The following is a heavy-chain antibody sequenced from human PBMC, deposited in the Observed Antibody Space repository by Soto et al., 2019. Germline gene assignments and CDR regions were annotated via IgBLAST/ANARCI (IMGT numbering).Heavy chain of an antibody. J-gene: IGHJ4*02. CDR2: IYYSGTT. D-gene: IGHD6-19*01. CDR1: GGSMSSGSRS. CDR3: ARAALAGEGDY. V-gene: IGHV4-30-2*06. Sequence: QLQLQESGSRLVKPSETLSLTCAVSGGSMSSGSRSWNWIRQSPGKGLEWIGYIYYSGTTYYNPSLKSRVTISVDKSKNHFSLKLTSVSAADRGVYYCARAALAGEGDYWGQGILVPVPS.